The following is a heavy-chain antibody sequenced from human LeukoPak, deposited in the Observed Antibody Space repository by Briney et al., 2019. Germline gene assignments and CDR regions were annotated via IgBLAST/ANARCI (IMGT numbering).Heavy chain of an antibody. CDR1: GYTFTDYY. D-gene: IGHD6-19*01. Sequence: ASVKVSCKASGYTFTDYYIHWVRQAPGHGLEWMGWINPKNGDTDIAQKFGGLVTMTRDTSIATAFLDLTRLTSDDTAVYYCANEGPSGWVPNFWGPGTLVTVSS. J-gene: IGHJ4*02. V-gene: IGHV1-2*04. CDR2: INPKNGDT. CDR3: ANEGPSGWVPNF.